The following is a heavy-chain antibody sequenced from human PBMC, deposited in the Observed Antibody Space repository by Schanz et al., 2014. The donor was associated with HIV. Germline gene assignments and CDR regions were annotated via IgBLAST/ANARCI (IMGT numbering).Heavy chain of an antibody. V-gene: IGHV1-18*01. CDR1: GYTFSSYS. CDR2: ISAYNGHP. J-gene: IGHJ4*02. Sequence: QVQLVQSGAEVKKPGASVRVSCKASGYTFSSYSLSWVRQAPGQGLEWMGWISAYNGHPHYGQKFQGRFTMTSDTSTSTAYMELRNLRSDDTAVFYCARVGAGVTVFFDSWGQGTLVSVSS. CDR3: ARVGAGVTVFFDS. D-gene: IGHD3-10*01.